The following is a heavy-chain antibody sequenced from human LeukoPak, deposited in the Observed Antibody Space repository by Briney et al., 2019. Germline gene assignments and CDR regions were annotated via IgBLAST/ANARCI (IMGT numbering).Heavy chain of an antibody. CDR1: GLTFSSFG. CDR2: IWYDGSKK. V-gene: IGHV3-33*01. CDR3: ARDRGGDCYSASDY. Sequence: SGGSLRLSFSASGLTFSSFGMHWVRQAPGKGLEWVTVIWYDGSKKYYADSVKGRFSISRDNGNNTLYLQMNSLRDEDTATYHCARDRGGDCYSASDYWGQGTLVTVSS. J-gene: IGHJ4*02. D-gene: IGHD2-21*01.